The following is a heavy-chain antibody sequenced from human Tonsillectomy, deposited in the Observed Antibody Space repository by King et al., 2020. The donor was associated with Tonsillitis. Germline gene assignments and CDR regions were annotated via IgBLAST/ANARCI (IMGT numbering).Heavy chain of an antibody. J-gene: IGHJ5*02. CDR3: ARGATYSSSGGWFDH. Sequence: VQLQQWGAGLLKPSETLSLTCAVYGGSFSGYYWSWIRQPPGKGLEWIGEINHSGSTNYNPSLKSRVTVSVDTSKNQLSLKLSSVTAADTAVYYCARGATYSSSGGWFDHWGQGTLVTVSS. CDR2: INHSGST. CDR1: GGSFSGYY. D-gene: IGHD6-13*01. V-gene: IGHV4-34*01.